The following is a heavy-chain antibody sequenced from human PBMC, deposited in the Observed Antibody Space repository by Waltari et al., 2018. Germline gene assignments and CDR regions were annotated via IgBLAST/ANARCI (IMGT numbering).Heavy chain of an antibody. V-gene: IGHV3-30*18. J-gene: IGHJ5*02. D-gene: IGHD1-26*01. CDR2: ISSDGSGK. CDR3: AKAGGIYNYPLDP. Sequence: QVEESGGGVVQPGGSLRLSCVASGYPFNNYGMHWVRQAPGKGLEWLVVISSDGSGKYYADSVKGRFTRSRDNSKNMVYLQMNSLRPEDTAVYYCAKAGGIYNYPLDPWGQGTLVTVSS. CDR1: GYPFNNYG.